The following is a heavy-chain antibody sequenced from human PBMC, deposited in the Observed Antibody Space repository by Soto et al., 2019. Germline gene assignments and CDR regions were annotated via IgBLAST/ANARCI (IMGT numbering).Heavy chain of an antibody. J-gene: IGHJ4*02. V-gene: IGHV3-15*01. Sequence: EVQLVESGGGLVKPGGSLRLSCAASGLDLSHPWMTWVRQAAGKGLEWVARIKSKIDGGTADYAAPVKGRFTISRDDSKNTVDLQMNSLKTEDTAVYYCTTGAYYDTLTGYRNVAYWGQGTLVTVSS. CDR1: GLDLSHPW. CDR2: IKSKIDGGTA. D-gene: IGHD3-9*01. CDR3: TTGAYYDTLTGYRNVAY.